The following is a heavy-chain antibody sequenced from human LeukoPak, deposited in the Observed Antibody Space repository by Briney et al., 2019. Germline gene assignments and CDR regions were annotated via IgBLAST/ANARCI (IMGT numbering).Heavy chain of an antibody. J-gene: IGHJ4*02. V-gene: IGHV4-39*02. CDR3: ARGRVVGATSPPAW. CDR1: GDSITSSAYY. D-gene: IGHD1-26*01. Sequence: SETLSLTCTVSGDSITSSAYYWGWIRQPPGKGLEWIGSIYNSGYNYYNPSLKSRVTISVDTSKNQFSLKLSSVTAADTAVYYCARGRVVGATSPPAWWGQGTLVTVSS. CDR2: IYNSGYN.